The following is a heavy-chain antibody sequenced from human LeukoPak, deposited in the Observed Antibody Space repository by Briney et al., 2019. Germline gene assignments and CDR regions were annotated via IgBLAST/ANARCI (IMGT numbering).Heavy chain of an antibody. J-gene: IGHJ3*02. Sequence: ASVKVSCKASGYTFTGYYMHWVRQAPGQGLEWMGWINPNSGGTNYAQKFQGRVTMTEDTSTDTAYMELSSLRSEDTAVYYCATAYSSSWYLDDAFDIWGQGTMVTVSS. CDR3: ATAYSSSWYLDDAFDI. V-gene: IGHV1-2*02. CDR2: INPNSGGT. CDR1: GYTFTGYY. D-gene: IGHD6-13*01.